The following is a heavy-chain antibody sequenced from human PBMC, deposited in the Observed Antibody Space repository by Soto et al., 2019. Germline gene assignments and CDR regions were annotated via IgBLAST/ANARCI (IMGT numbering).Heavy chain of an antibody. J-gene: IGHJ6*03. V-gene: IGHV1-69*02. CDR3: ARGRCSGGSCYQKNYYYYVEV. Sequence: SVKVSCKASGGTFSSYTISWVRQAPGQGLEWMGRIIPILGIANYTQKFQGRVTITADKSTSTAYMELSSLRSEDTAVYYCARGRCSGGSCYQKNYYYYVEVWGKGTTVTVPS. CDR2: IIPILGIA. CDR1: GGTFSSYT. D-gene: IGHD2-15*01.